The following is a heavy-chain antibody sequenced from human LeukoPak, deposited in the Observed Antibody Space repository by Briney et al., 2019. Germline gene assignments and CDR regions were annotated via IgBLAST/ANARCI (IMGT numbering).Heavy chain of an antibody. D-gene: IGHD2-8*02. CDR1: GFTFTNYA. J-gene: IGHJ4*02. CDR3: TKAPLRSCTGAFCYPFDY. V-gene: IGHV3-23*01. Sequence: GGSLRLSSPSSGFTFTNYAMSWVRPTPGKGLEWVSATVGSGPDTYHADSVKGRFTVSRDNSRNTLYLQMNSLRVEDTAVYYCTKAPLRSCTGAFCYPFDYWGQGTLVTVSS. CDR2: TVGSGPDT.